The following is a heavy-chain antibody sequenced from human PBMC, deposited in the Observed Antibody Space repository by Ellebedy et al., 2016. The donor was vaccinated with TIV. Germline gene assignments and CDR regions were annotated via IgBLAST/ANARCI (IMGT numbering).Heavy chain of an antibody. CDR1: GFTFSSYG. Sequence: PGGSLRLSCAASGFTFSSYGMHWVRQAPGKGLEWVAVIWYDGSNKYYADSVKGRFTISRDNSKNTLYLQMNSLRAEDTDVYYCARGVGYSGYAIDYWGQGTLVTVSS. CDR2: IWYDGSNK. CDR3: ARGVGYSGYAIDY. V-gene: IGHV3-33*08. J-gene: IGHJ4*02. D-gene: IGHD5-12*01.